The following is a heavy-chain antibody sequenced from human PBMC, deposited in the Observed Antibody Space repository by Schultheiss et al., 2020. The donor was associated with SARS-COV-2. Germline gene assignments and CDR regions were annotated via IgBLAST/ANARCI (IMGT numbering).Heavy chain of an antibody. CDR2: IYYSGST. D-gene: IGHD1-26*01. CDR1: GGSISSSSYY. V-gene: IGHV4-39*07. CDR3: ARDGGSYVSEVN. Sequence: SETLSLTCTVSGGSISSSSYYWGWIRQPPGKGLEWIGYIYYSGSTYYNPSLKSRVTISVDTSKNQFSLKLSSVTAADTAVYYCARDGGSYVSEVNWGQGTLVTVSS. J-gene: IGHJ4*02.